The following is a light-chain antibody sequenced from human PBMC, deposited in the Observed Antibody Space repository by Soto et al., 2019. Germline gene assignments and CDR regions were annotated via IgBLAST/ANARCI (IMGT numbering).Light chain of an antibody. CDR2: EVT. V-gene: IGLV2-14*01. CDR3: SSYTTINTTACV. J-gene: IGLJ1*01. CDR1: SGDIGRYNR. Sequence: QFALTQPASVSGTPGQSITISCTGTSGDIGRYNRVSWYQQHPDKAPKLIIYEVTDRPSGASNRSSGSKSGNTASLTFSVLQAEAEAEYYCSSYTTINTTACVFGSGTKVTV.